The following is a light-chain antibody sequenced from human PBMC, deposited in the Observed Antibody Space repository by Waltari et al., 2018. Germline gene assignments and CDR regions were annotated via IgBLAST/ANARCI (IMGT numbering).Light chain of an antibody. J-gene: IGKJ1*01. CDR2: DAS. V-gene: IGKV3-20*01. CDR1: QSVSRF. CDR3: QKYDRLPAT. Sequence: EIVLTQSPGTLSLSPGERGTLSCRASQSVSRFLAWYQQIPGQPPRLRIYDASTKATGIPDRFDGSGSGTDFSLTISRLEPEDFAVYYCQKYDRLPATFGQGTKVEIK.